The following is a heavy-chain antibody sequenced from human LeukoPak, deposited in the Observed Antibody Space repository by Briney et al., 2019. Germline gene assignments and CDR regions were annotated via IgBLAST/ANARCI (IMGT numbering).Heavy chain of an antibody. J-gene: IGHJ4*02. CDR1: DYSISSDFY. Sequence: PSETLSLTCTVSDYSISSDFYWGWIRQPPGKGLEWIGEVNQGGSPNYSPSLKGRVTISVDTSKNQVSLSLTSVTAADTAVYYCATSPGLFEFSGSFYNYWGQGTLVTVSS. CDR2: VNQGGSP. V-gene: IGHV4-38-2*02. D-gene: IGHD6-6*01. CDR3: ATSPGLFEFSGSFYNY.